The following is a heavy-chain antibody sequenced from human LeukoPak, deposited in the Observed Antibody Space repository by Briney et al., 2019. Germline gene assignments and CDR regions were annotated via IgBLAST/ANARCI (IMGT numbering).Heavy chain of an antibody. D-gene: IGHD3-10*01. J-gene: IGHJ4*02. CDR1: GFTFRSYG. V-gene: IGHV3-33*06. Sequence: PGGSLRLSCAASGFTFRSYGMHWVRQAPGKGLEWVAVIWYDGSNKYYADSVKGRFTISRDNSKNTLYLQMNSLRAEDTAVYYCAKDLYYYTYWGQGTLVTVSS. CDR3: AKDLYYYTY. CDR2: IWYDGSNK.